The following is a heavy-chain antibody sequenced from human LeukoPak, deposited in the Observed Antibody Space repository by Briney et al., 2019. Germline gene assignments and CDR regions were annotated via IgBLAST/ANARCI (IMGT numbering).Heavy chain of an antibody. Sequence: GGSLRLSCAASGFIFSSFWMHWVRQVPGKGLVWVSHINSDGRTTDYADSVRGRFTISRDNAKNTLYLQMNRLTVEDTAVYYCAKDRRYGSGSYWDYYGMDVWGQGTTVTVSS. D-gene: IGHD3-10*01. J-gene: IGHJ6*02. V-gene: IGHV3-74*01. CDR1: GFIFSSFW. CDR3: AKDRRYGSGSYWDYYGMDV. CDR2: INSDGRTT.